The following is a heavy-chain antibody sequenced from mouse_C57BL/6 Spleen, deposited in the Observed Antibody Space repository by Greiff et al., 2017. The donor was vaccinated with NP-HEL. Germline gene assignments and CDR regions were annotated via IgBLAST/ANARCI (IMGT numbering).Heavy chain of an antibody. CDR3: ARSNSYYFDY. D-gene: IGHD2-5*01. CDR1: GYTFTDYY. Sequence: EVKLVESGPVLVKPGASVKMSCKASGYTFTDYYMNWVKQSHGKSLEWIGVINPYNGGTSYNQKFKGKATLTVDKSSSTAYMELNSLTSEDSAVYYCARSNSYYFDYWGQGTTLTVSS. V-gene: IGHV1-19*01. CDR2: INPYNGGT. J-gene: IGHJ2*01.